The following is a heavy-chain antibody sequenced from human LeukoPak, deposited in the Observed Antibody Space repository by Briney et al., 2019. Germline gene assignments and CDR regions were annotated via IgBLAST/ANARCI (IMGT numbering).Heavy chain of an antibody. D-gene: IGHD7-27*01. CDR3: ARDLGRRVYYYGMDV. J-gene: IGHJ6*02. V-gene: IGHV3-23*01. CDR2: ISASGGST. Sequence: GGSLRLSCAASGFTFSSSAMSWVRQVPGKGLEWVSGISASGGSTSYADSVKGRFTISRDNAKNSLYLQMNSLRAEDTAVYYCARDLGRRVYYYGMDVWGQGTTVTVSS. CDR1: GFTFSSSA.